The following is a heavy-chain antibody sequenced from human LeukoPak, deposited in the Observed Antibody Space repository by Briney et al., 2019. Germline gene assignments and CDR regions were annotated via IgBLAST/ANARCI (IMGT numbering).Heavy chain of an antibody. CDR2: ISSSGSTI. D-gene: IGHD2-2*02. CDR1: GFTFSDYY. CDR3: AREPPDCSSTSCYTDYYYYMDV. V-gene: IGHV3-11*01. J-gene: IGHJ6*03. Sequence: GGSLRLSCAASGFTFSDYYMSWIRQAPGKGLEWVSYISSSGSTIYYADPVKGRFTISRDNAKNSLYLQMNSLRAEDTAVYYCAREPPDCSSTSCYTDYYYYMDVWGKGTTVTVSS.